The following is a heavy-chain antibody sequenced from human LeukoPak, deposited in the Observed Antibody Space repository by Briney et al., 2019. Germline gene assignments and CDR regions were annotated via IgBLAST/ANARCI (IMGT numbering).Heavy chain of an antibody. CDR1: GFTFSNFA. CDR3: ARIGAGSSRDY. D-gene: IGHD6-13*01. CDR2: IVGSSST. V-gene: IGHV3-21*01. J-gene: IGHJ4*02. Sequence: PGGSLRLSCAASGFTFSNFAMTWVRQAPGKGLEWVSSIVGSSSTYYADSLKGRFTISRDNAKNSLYLQMNSLRAEDTAVYYCARIGAGSSRDYWGQGTRVTVSS.